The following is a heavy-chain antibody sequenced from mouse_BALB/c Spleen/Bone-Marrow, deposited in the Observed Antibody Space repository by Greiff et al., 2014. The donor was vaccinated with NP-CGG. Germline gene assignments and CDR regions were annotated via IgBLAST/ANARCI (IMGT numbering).Heavy chain of an antibody. CDR1: GYTFTSYY. CDR3: ARDTMDY. V-gene: IGHV1S56*01. CDR2: IYPGNVNT. J-gene: IGHJ4*01. Sequence: QVQLKESGPELVKPGASVRISCKASGYTFTSYYIHWVKQRPGQGLEWIGWIYPGNVNTKYNEKLKGKATLTADKSSSTAYMQLSSLTSEDSAVYFCARDTMDYWGQETSVTVSS.